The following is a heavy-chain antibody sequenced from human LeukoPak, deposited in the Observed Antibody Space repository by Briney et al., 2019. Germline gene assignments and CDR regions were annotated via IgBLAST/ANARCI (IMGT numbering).Heavy chain of an antibody. D-gene: IGHD3-22*01. J-gene: IGHJ4*02. CDR1: GYTFTSYY. Sequence: ASVKVSCKASGYTFTSYYMHWVRQAPGQGLEWMGIINPSGGSTSYAQKFQGRVTMPRDTSTSTVYMELSSLRSEDTAVYYCARTPRDIYDSSGYYDYYFDYWGQGTLVTVSS. CDR2: INPSGGST. CDR3: ARTPRDIYDSSGYYDYYFDY. V-gene: IGHV1-46*01.